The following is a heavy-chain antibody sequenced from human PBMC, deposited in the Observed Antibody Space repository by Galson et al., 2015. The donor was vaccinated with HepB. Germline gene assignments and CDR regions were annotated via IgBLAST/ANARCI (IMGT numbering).Heavy chain of an antibody. D-gene: IGHD6-19*01. V-gene: IGHV3-23*01. CDR3: AKDLQRSSGWFSVEY. CDR1: GFIFSNFD. CDR2: VSNGGDRT. Sequence: SLRLSCAASGFIFSNFDMIWVRQAPGKGLEWASAVSNGGDRTYYADSVKGRFTISRDNAKNTVYLQMHSLRAEDTAVYYCAKDLQRSSGWFSVEYWGQGALVTVSS. J-gene: IGHJ4*02.